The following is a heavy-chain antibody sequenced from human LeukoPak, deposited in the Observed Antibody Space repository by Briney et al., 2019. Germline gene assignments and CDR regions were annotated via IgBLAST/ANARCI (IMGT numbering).Heavy chain of an antibody. CDR1: GFTFSSYA. D-gene: IGHD3-22*01. J-gene: IGHJ4*02. CDR2: ISGSGGGT. Sequence: GGSLRLSCAASGFTFSSYAMSWVRQAPGKGLEWVSAISGSGGGTYYADSVKGRFTISRDNSKNTLYLQMNSLRAEDTAVYYCARGGYYDSSGYYPEFDYWGQGTLVTVSS. V-gene: IGHV3-23*01. CDR3: ARGGYYDSSGYYPEFDY.